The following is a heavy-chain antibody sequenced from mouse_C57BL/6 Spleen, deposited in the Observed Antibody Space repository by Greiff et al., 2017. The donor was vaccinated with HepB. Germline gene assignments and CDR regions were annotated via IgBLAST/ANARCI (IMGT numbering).Heavy chain of an antibody. CDR2: ISSGSSTI. V-gene: IGHV5-17*01. Sequence: EVHLVESGGGLVKPGGSLKLSCAASGFTFSDYGMHWVRQAPEKGLEWVAYISSGSSTIYYADTVKGRFTISRDNAKNTLFLQMTSLRSEDKAMYYCARPSVVAFDYWGQGTTLTVSS. CDR3: ARPSVVAFDY. J-gene: IGHJ2*01. D-gene: IGHD1-1*01. CDR1: GFTFSDYG.